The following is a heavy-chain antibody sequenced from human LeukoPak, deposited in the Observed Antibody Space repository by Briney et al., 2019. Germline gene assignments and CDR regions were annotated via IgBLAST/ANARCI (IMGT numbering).Heavy chain of an antibody. CDR1: GYTFTTYY. Sequence: ASVKVSCKASGYTFTTYYMHWVRQAPGQGLEWMGVINPIGGSTNYAQNFQGRVTVTRDSSTNTVYVELSSLRSEDTAVYYCAIISYDAIHWGQGTLVTVSS. CDR3: AIISYDAIH. V-gene: IGHV1-46*01. CDR2: INPIGGST. J-gene: IGHJ4*02. D-gene: IGHD3-22*01.